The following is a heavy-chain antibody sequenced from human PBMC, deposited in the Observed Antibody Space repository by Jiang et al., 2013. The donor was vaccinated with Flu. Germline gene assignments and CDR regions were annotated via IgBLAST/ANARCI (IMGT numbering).Heavy chain of an antibody. CDR3: ASASPSGWYLESLDP. Sequence: LLKPSETLSLTCTVSGGSISSYYWSWIRQPPGKGLEWIGYIYYSGSTNYNPSLKSRVTISVDTSKNQFSLKLSSVTAADTAVYYCASASPSGWYLESLDPWGQGTLVTVSS. CDR2: IYYSGST. CDR1: GGSISSYY. J-gene: IGHJ5*02. V-gene: IGHV4-59*08. D-gene: IGHD6-19*01.